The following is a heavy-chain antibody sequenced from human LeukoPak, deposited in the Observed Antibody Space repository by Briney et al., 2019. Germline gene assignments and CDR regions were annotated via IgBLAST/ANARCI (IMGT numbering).Heavy chain of an antibody. Sequence: SETLSLTCTVSGGSISSSSYYWGWIRQPPGKGLEWIGNIYYSGSTYYNPSLKSRVTISVDTSKNQFSLKLSSVTAADTAVYYCASPLLNCSGGSCYFDYWGRGTLVTVSS. V-gene: IGHV4-39*01. CDR3: ASPLLNCSGGSCYFDY. D-gene: IGHD2-15*01. CDR2: IYYSGST. CDR1: GGSISSSSYY. J-gene: IGHJ4*02.